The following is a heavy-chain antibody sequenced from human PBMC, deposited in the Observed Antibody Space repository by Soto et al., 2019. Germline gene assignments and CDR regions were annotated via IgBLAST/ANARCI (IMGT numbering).Heavy chain of an antibody. CDR1: GGSFRGYY. CDR2: INHSGST. CDR3: ARGWGRIFDY. V-gene: IGHV4-34*01. D-gene: IGHD7-27*01. J-gene: IGHJ4*02. Sequence: QVQLQQWGAGLLKPSETLSLTCAVYGGSFRGYYWSWIRQPPGKGLEWIGEINHSGSTNYNPSLKSRVTISADTSKNQFSLKLSSVTAADTAVYYCARGWGRIFDYWGQGTLVTIPS.